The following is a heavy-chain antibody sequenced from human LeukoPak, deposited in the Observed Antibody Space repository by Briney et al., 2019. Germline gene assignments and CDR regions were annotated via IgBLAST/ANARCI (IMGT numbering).Heavy chain of an antibody. Sequence: GASVKVSCKASGYTFTSYDINWVRQATGQGLEWMGWMNPNSGNTGYAQKFQGRVTITRNTSISTAYMELSSLRSEDTAAYYCARGYSSSVSSFDYWGQGTLVTVSS. CDR1: GYTFTSYD. J-gene: IGHJ4*02. CDR3: ARGYSSSVSSFDY. D-gene: IGHD6-13*01. CDR2: MNPNSGNT. V-gene: IGHV1-8*03.